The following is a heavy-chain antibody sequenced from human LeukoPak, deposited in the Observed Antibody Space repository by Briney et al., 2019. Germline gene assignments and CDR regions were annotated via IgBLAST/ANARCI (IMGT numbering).Heavy chain of an antibody. Sequence: ASVKVSCKASGYTFTSYGISWVRQAPGQGLEWMGWISAYNGNTNYAQKLQGRVTMTTDTSTSTAYMELRSLRSDDTAVYYCARLRFGEYTLALYYFDYWGQGTLVTLSS. D-gene: IGHD3-10*01. J-gene: IGHJ4*02. V-gene: IGHV1-18*01. CDR2: ISAYNGNT. CDR3: ARLRFGEYTLALYYFDY. CDR1: GYTFTSYG.